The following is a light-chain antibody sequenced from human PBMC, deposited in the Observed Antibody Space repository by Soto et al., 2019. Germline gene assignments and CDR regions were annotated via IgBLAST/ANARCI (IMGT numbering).Light chain of an antibody. V-gene: IGLV2-14*01. CDR2: EVS. CDR1: SSDVGGYKF. J-gene: IGLJ1*01. Sequence: QSALTQPASVSWSPGQSITISCTGTSSDVGGYKFVSWYQQHSGKAPKLIIYEVSNRPSGVSNRFSGSKSGNTASLTISGLQPEDEADYYCISYTTSSTLYVFGTGTKVTVL. CDR3: ISYTTSSTLYV.